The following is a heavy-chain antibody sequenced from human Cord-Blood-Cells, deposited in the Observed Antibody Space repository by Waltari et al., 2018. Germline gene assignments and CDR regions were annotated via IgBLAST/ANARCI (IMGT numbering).Heavy chain of an antibody. D-gene: IGHD3-3*02. CDR3: ARDFPHSIAATPDWFDP. Sequence: VQRARSGAVAKRPGSPVKASSRPRLGASRSYPFSWLRRAPDQGLEGMGRIIPILGIANYAQKFQGRVTITADKSTSTAYMELSSLRSEDTAVYYCARDFPHSIAATPDWFDPWGQGTLVTVSS. J-gene: IGHJ5*02. V-gene: IGHV1-69*09. CDR2: IIPILGIA. CDR1: LGASRSYP.